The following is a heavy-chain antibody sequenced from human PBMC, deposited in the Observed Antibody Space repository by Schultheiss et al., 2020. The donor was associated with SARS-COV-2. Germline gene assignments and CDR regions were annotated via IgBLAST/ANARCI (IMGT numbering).Heavy chain of an antibody. CDR3: ARGGVGATERGWFDP. CDR2: ISSSSSYI. V-gene: IGHV3-21*01. J-gene: IGHJ5*02. CDR1: GFTFSSYS. D-gene: IGHD1-26*01. Sequence: GGSLRLSCAASGFTFSSYSMNWVRQAPGKGLEWVSSISSSSSYIYYADSVKGRFTISRDNAKNSLYLQMNSLRAEDTAVYYCARGGVGATERGWFDPWGQGTLVTVSS.